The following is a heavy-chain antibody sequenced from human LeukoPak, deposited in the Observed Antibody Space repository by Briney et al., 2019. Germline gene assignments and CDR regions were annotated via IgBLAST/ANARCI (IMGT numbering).Heavy chain of an antibody. J-gene: IGHJ3*02. Sequence: SQTLSLTCAVSGGSISSGGYSWSWIRQPPGKGLEWIGYIYHSGSTYYNPSLKSRVTISVDRSKNQFSLKLSSVTAADTAVYYCARDTGPAHYDFWSGPSPDAFDIWGQGTMVTVSS. CDR2: IYHSGST. D-gene: IGHD3-3*01. CDR3: ARDTGPAHYDFWSGPSPDAFDI. CDR1: GGSISSGGYS. V-gene: IGHV4-30-2*01.